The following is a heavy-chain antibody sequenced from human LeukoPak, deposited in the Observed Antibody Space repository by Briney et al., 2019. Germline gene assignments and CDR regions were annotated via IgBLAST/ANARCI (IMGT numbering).Heavy chain of an antibody. V-gene: IGHV1-18*01. D-gene: IGHD6-6*01. J-gene: IGHJ4*02. CDR1: GYTFSSYG. CDR2: ISAYNGNT. Sequence: ASVKASCKASGYTFSSYGISWVRKAPGQGLEWMGWISAYNGNTNYAQKFQGRVTMTTDTSTSTAYMELRSLRSDDTAVYYCARDIIEYSSSSASGYWGQGTLVTVSS. CDR3: ARDIIEYSSSSASGY.